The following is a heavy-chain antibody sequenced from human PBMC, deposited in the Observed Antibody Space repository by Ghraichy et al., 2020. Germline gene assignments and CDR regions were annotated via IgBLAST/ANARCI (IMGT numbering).Heavy chain of an antibody. CDR2: INHSGST. CDR1: GGSFSGYY. CDR3: ARGVPKIVVVPAAISVDP. V-gene: IGHV4-34*01. Sequence: ESLNISCAVYGGSFSGYYWSWIRQPPGKGLEWIGEINHSGSTNYNPSLKSRVTISVDTSKNQFSLKLSSVTAADTAGYYCARGVPKIVVVPAAISVDPWGQGTLVTVSS. D-gene: IGHD2-2*01. J-gene: IGHJ5*02.